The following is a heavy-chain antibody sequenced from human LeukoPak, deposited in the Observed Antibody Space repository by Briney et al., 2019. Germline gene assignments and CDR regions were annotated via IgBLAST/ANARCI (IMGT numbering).Heavy chain of an antibody. CDR2: IGGGGYST. CDR3: AKGSVSMAGTPGDV. CDR1: GFTFSSYV. D-gene: IGHD6-19*01. Sequence: PGGSPRLSCAASGFTFSSYVMNWVRQAPGKGLEWVSTIGGGGYSTYYADSVKGRFTISRDNSKNTLFLQMNSLRAEDTAIYYCAKGSVSMAGTPGDVWGQGTTVTVSS. J-gene: IGHJ6*02. V-gene: IGHV3-23*01.